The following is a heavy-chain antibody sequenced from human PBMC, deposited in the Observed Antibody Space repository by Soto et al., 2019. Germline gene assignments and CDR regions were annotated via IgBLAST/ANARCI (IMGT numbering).Heavy chain of an antibody. D-gene: IGHD2-21*02. CDR3: TKQIYGGNS. Sequence: LRLSSATSGVTFSASAMHWVRQVSGKGLEWIARIRSKANNYATTYAASVKGRFTISRDDSENTVYLQMNSLKTEDTAIYYCTKQIYGGNSWGQGTLVTVSS. CDR2: IRSKANNYAT. V-gene: IGHV3-73*01. CDR1: GVTFSASA. J-gene: IGHJ4*02.